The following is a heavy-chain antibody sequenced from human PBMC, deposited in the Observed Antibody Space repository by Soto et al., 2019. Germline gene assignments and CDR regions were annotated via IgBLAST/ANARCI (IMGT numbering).Heavy chain of an antibody. D-gene: IGHD3-10*01. Sequence: QVQLVQSGAEVKEPGDSVRVSCEASGYTFTSYYIHWVRQAPGQGLEWLGWINARFGDTTYAQDLQGRVSMTRDMSISTVYMELRRLTSDDTAIYYCARNMDYYYGPGSGNGHGFWGQGATVTVFS. V-gene: IGHV1-2*02. CDR2: INARFGDT. J-gene: IGHJ6*02. CDR3: ARNMDYYYGPGSGNGHGF. CDR1: GYTFTSYY.